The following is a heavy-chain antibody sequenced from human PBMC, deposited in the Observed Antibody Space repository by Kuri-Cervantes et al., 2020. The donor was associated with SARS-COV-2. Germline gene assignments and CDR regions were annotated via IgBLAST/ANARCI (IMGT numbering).Heavy chain of an antibody. CDR3: ARDVAATNDY. CDR2: ISSSSSYI. V-gene: IGHV3-21*01. CDR1: GFTFSSYW. D-gene: IGHD5-12*01. Sequence: GESLKISCAASGFTFSSYWMSWVRQAPGKGLEWVSSISSSSSYIYYADSVKGRFTISRDNAKNSLYLQMNRLRAEDTAVYYCARDVAATNDYWGQGTLVTVSS. J-gene: IGHJ4*02.